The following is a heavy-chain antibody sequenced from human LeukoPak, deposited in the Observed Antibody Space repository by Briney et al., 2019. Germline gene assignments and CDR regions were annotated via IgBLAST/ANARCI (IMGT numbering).Heavy chain of an antibody. CDR2: IYHSGST. Sequence: SETLSLTCTVSGGSISSSGYYWNWIRQHPGKGLEWIGYIYHSGSTYYNPSLKSRVIISADTSKNQLSLKLSSVTAADTAVYYCARAELSHRGYHYGMDVWGQGATVTVS. CDR3: ARAELSHRGYHYGMDV. CDR1: GGSISSSGYY. V-gene: IGHV4-31*03. D-gene: IGHD1-14*01. J-gene: IGHJ6*02.